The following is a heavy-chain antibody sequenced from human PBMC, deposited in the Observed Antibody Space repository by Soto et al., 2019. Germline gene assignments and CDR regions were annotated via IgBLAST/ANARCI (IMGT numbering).Heavy chain of an antibody. Sequence: QITLKESGPTLVKPTQTLTLTCTFSGFSLSTSGVGVGWIRQPPGKALEWLALIYWDDDKRYSPSLKSRLTITKHTPKNQVALTMTTMDPVDTATYYCAHKGPSSSRWYNWFDPWGQGTLVTVSS. D-gene: IGHD6-19*01. CDR2: IYWDDDK. J-gene: IGHJ5*02. V-gene: IGHV2-5*02. CDR1: GFSLSTSGVG. CDR3: AHKGPSSSRWYNWFDP.